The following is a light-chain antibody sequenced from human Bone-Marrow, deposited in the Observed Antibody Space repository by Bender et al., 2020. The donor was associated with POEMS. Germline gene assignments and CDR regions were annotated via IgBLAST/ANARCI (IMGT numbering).Light chain of an antibody. CDR3: QSTDSDGTYWL. CDR1: GVPKQY. Sequence: SYELTQPPSVSVSTGQTARITCSGDGVPKQYIYWYQQRPGQAPVLMIYRDNERASGIPERFSGSGSGTTATLTITGVQAEDEADYYCQSTDSDGTYWLFGGGTELTVL. CDR2: RDN. V-gene: IGLV3-25*03. J-gene: IGLJ3*02.